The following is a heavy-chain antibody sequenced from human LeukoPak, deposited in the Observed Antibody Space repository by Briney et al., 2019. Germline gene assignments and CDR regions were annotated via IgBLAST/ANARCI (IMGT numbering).Heavy chain of an antibody. CDR3: AREVGRRVFDY. Sequence: ASVKVSCKASGYTFSSYAMHWVRQAPGQRLEWMGWINAGSGNTKYSQKFQGRVTITRDTSASTAYMELSSLRSEDTAVYYCAREVGRRVFDYWGQGTLVTVSS. J-gene: IGHJ4*02. CDR2: INAGSGNT. CDR1: GYTFSSYA. V-gene: IGHV1-3*01.